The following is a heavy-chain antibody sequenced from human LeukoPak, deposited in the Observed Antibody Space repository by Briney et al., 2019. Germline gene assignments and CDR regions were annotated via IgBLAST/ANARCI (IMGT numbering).Heavy chain of an antibody. D-gene: IGHD6-25*01. CDR1: GYSFTSYW. Sequence: AGESLKIYCKGSGYSFTSYWLGWVRQMPGKGLEWMGINYPGDSDNRSSPSFQSQVTISGNKSISSAYLQWSSLKASDTAMYYCARRGGYYYYVDVWGKGTTVTVSS. CDR3: ARRGGYYYYVDV. J-gene: IGHJ6*03. CDR2: NYPGDSDN. V-gene: IGHV5-51*01.